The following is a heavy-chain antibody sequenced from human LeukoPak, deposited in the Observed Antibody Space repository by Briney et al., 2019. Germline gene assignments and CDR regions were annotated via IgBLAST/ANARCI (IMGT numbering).Heavy chain of an antibody. CDR2: IYYSGST. CDR3: ARGLRDYYDSSGYYSQYYYYYYMDV. Sequence: SETLSLTCTVSGGSISSYYWSWIRQPPGKGLEWIGYIYYSGSTNYNPSLKSRFTISVDPSKNQFSLNLSSVTAADTAVYYCARGLRDYYDSSGYYSQYYYYYYMDVWGKGTTVTVSS. V-gene: IGHV4-59*01. CDR1: GGSISSYY. D-gene: IGHD3-22*01. J-gene: IGHJ6*03.